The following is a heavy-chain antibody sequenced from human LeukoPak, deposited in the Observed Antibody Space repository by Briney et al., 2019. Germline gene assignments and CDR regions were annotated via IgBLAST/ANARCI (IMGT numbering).Heavy chain of an antibody. CDR3: ARRCQGGYSYGYELCYLDY. J-gene: IGHJ4*02. V-gene: IGHV4-39*01. Sequence: SETLSLTCTVSGGSISSSSYYWDWIRQPPGKGLEWIGSIYYSGSTYYNPSLKSRVTISVDTSKNQFSLKLTSATAADTALYYCARRCQGGYSYGYELCYLDYWGQGTLVTVSS. D-gene: IGHD5-18*01. CDR2: IYYSGST. CDR1: GGSISSSSYY.